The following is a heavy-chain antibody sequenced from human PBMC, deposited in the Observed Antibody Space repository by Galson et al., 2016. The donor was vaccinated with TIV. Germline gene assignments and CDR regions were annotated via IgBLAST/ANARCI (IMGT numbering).Heavy chain of an antibody. CDR2: FGPEQHRK. CDR1: GDSLSDLS. Sequence: SVKVSCKVSGDSLSDLSMHRVRQAPGKGLEWMAGFGPEQHRKIYAQKLEGRVTLTDDTSTDTAFLELSSLSFEDTAVYYCASVAWFPGLSLDNWGQGTLVIVSS. J-gene: IGHJ4*02. V-gene: IGHV1-24*01. CDR3: ASVAWFPGLSLDN. D-gene: IGHD2/OR15-2a*01.